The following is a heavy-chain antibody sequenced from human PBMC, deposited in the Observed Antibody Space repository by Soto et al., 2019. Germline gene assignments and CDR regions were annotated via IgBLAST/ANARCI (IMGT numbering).Heavy chain of an antibody. CDR1: GGSISSGVYY. D-gene: IGHD5-18*01. CDR3: ARGGRDTAMVFDY. Sequence: PSETLSLTCTVSGGSISSGVYYWSWIRQHPGKGLEWIGYIYYSGSTYYNPSLKSRVTISVDTSKNQFSLKLSSVTAADTAVYYCARGGRDTAMVFDYWGQGTLVTVSS. J-gene: IGHJ4*02. CDR2: IYYSGST. V-gene: IGHV4-31*03.